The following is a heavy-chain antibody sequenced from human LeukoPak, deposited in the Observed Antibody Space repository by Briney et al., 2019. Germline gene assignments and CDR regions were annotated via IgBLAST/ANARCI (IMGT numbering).Heavy chain of an antibody. Sequence: PGGSLRLSCAASGFTFSSYGMHWVRQAPGKGLEWVAVISYDGSNKYYADSVKGRFTISRDNSKNTLYLQMNSLRAEDTAVYYCAKTCPYCSGGSCPDHWGQGTLVTVSS. CDR2: ISYDGSNK. CDR3: AKTCPYCSGGSCPDH. CDR1: GFTFSSYG. D-gene: IGHD2-15*01. V-gene: IGHV3-30*18. J-gene: IGHJ5*02.